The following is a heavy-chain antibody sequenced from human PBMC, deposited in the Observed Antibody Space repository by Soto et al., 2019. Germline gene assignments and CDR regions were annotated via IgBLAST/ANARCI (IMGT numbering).Heavy chain of an antibody. Sequence: EVQLLESGGGLVKTGGSLRLSCAASGFTFSNAWMSWVRQAPGKGLEWVGRIKSKTDGGTTYYAAPVKGRFTISRDDSTNPLYLQLNSLKTENTAVYYCTTARSGRYGEAGSCDYWGQGTLVTVSS. J-gene: IGHJ4*02. V-gene: IGHV3-15*01. D-gene: IGHD1-26*01. CDR3: TTARSGRYGEAGSCDY. CDR2: IKSKTDGGTT. CDR1: GFTFSNAW.